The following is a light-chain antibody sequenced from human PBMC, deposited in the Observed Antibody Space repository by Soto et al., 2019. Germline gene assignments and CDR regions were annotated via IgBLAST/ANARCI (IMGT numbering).Light chain of an antibody. CDR3: CSYAASYTVL. J-gene: IGLJ3*02. CDR2: DAS. V-gene: IGLV2-11*01. CDR1: SRNVGGYNY. Sequence: QSALTQPRSVSASPGQSVTISCTRTSRNVGGYNYVSWYQQNPGKASKLMIYDASNRPPGVPDRFSGSKSGNAAFLTISGLQVEDEADYYCCSYAASYTVLFGGGTKLTVL.